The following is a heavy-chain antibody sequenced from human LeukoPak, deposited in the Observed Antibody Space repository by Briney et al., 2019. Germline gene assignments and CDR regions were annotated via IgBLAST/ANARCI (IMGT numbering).Heavy chain of an antibody. Sequence: GGSLRLSCEGSGFTFSNYWMGWVRQAPGKGLQWVANIKTDGSEKYYVDSVKGRFTISRDDAKNSLYLQMNSLRAEDTAVYYCATYSSLNRREFQYWGQGTLLTVSS. V-gene: IGHV3-7*01. CDR1: GFTFSNYW. J-gene: IGHJ1*01. D-gene: IGHD3-22*01. CDR2: IKTDGSEK. CDR3: ATYSSLNRREFQY.